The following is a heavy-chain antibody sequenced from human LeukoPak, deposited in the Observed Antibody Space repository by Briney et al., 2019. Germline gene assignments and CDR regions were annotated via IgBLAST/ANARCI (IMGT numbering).Heavy chain of an antibody. CDR3: ARLDTRGPYYYYYMDV. CDR2: IYPGDSDT. Sequence: GESLKNSCKGSGYRFTSYWIGWVRQMAGKVLEWMWIIYPGDSDTRYSPSFQGQVAISADKSISTAYLQWSSQKASDTAMYYCARLDTRGPYYYYYMDVWGKGTTVTVSS. J-gene: IGHJ6*03. V-gene: IGHV5-51*01. CDR1: GYRFTSYW.